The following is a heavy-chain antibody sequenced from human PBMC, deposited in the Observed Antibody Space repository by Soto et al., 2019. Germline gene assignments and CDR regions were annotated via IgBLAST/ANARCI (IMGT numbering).Heavy chain of an antibody. V-gene: IGHV3-33*01. J-gene: IGHJ4*02. D-gene: IGHD3-10*01. CDR3: ARDRFGPTMGSCDY. Sequence: QVQLLESGGGVVHPGRSLRLSCAGSGFLFSSYGMHWVRQAPGKGLEWVAVIWYDGSNQYYADSVKGRFSISRDNSKNTVDLQMNSLRDEDTAVYYCARDRFGPTMGSCDYWGQGAAVTVSS. CDR1: GFLFSSYG. CDR2: IWYDGSNQ.